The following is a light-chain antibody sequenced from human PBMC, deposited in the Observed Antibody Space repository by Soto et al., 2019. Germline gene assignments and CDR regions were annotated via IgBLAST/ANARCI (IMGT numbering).Light chain of an antibody. Sequence: QSALTQPASVSGSPGQSITISCTGTSSDVGAYNLVSWYQHHPGRAPKLFIFDVSDRPSGVSNRFSGSKSGNTASLTISGLQAADEAFYYCSSYTNTTTLVFGGGTQLTVL. V-gene: IGLV2-14*02. CDR1: SSDVGAYNL. CDR3: SSYTNTTTLV. CDR2: DVS. J-gene: IGLJ3*02.